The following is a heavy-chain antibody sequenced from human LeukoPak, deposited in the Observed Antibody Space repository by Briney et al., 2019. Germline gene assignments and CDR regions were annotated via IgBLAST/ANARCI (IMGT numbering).Heavy chain of an antibody. V-gene: IGHV1-69*13. CDR1: GGTFSSYA. J-gene: IGHJ4*02. D-gene: IGHD3-3*01. CDR3: AKRWSGHHSSEV. Sequence: SVKVSCKASGGTFSSYAISWVRQAPGQGLEWMGGIIPIFGTANYAQKFQGRVTITADESTSTAYMEPSSLRSEDTAVYYCAKRWSGHHSSEVWGQGTLVTVSS. CDR2: IIPIFGTA.